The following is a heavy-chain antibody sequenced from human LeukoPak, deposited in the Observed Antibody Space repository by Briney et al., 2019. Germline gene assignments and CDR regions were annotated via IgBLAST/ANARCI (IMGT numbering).Heavy chain of an antibody. CDR2: ISGYNGKT. CDR1: GYTFTNYG. V-gene: IGHV1-18*01. Sequence: ASVKVSCKASGYTFTNYGISWVRQAPGQGLEWMGWISGYNGKTNYAQKLQGRVTMTTDTSTSTAHMELRSLRSDDTAVYYCARDTGIAVAGTGDFDYWGQGTLVTVSS. CDR3: ARDTGIAVAGTGDFDY. J-gene: IGHJ4*02. D-gene: IGHD6-13*01.